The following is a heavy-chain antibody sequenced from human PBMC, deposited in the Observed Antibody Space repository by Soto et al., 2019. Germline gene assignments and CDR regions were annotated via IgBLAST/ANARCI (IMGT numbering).Heavy chain of an antibody. CDR3: ARLVYDSSGYYYYYGMEV. Sequence: EVQLVQSGAEVKKPGESLKISCKGSGYSFTSYWIGWVRQMPGKGLEWMGIIYPGDSDTRYSPSFQGQVTISADKSISTAYLQWSSLKASDTAMYYCARLVYDSSGYYYYYGMEVWGQGTTVTVSS. CDR1: GYSFTSYW. CDR2: IYPGDSDT. J-gene: IGHJ6*02. V-gene: IGHV5-51*01. D-gene: IGHD3-22*01.